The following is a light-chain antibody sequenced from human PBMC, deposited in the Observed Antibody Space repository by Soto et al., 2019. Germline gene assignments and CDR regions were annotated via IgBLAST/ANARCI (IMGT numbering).Light chain of an antibody. CDR1: SSDIGGFNY. CDR3: TSYTATSTLGV. J-gene: IGLJ3*02. V-gene: IGLV2-14*01. Sequence: QSALTQPASVSGSPGQSITISCTGTSSDIGGFNYVSWYQQHPGTAPKLIIYEVSNRPSGISNRFSGSKSGNTASLTISGLQPEDEADYYCTSYTATSTLGVFGGGTKRTVL. CDR2: EVS.